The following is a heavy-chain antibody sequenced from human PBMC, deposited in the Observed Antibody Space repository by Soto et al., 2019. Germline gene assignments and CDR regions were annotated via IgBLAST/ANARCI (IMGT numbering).Heavy chain of an antibody. CDR1: CGSVSSGSYY. Sequence: SETLSLTCTVSCGSVSSGSYYWSWIRQPPGKGLEWIGYIYYSGSTNYNPSLKSRVTISVDTSKNQFSLKLSSVTAADTAVYYCARTYYYDSSGYDYWGQGTLVTVSS. J-gene: IGHJ4*02. D-gene: IGHD3-22*01. CDR3: ARTYYYDSSGYDY. CDR2: IYYSGST. V-gene: IGHV4-61*01.